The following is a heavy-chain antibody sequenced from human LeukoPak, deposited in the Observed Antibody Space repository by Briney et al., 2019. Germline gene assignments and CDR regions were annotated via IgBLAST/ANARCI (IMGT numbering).Heavy chain of an antibody. CDR3: ARDFLGSSSGD. V-gene: IGHV3-48*04. J-gene: IGHJ4*02. CDR1: GFSFSPYP. Sequence: GGSLRLSCAASGFSFSPYPMNWVRQAPGKGLEWISYLSSSSSTVYYADPVKGRFTISRDNAKNTLYLQMNSLRAEDTAVYYCARDFLGSSSGDWGQGTLVTVSS. CDR2: LSSSSSTV. D-gene: IGHD6-6*01.